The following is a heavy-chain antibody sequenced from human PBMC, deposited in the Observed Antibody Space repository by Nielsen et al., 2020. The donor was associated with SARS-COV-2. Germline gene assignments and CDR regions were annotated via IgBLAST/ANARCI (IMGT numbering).Heavy chain of an antibody. CDR2: IYYSGST. Sequence: SETLSLTCTVSGGSISSYYWSWIRQPPGKGLEWIGYIYYSGSTNYNPSLKSRVTISVDTSKNQFSLKLSYVTAADAAVYYCARVADVWSGYHRNYGMDVWGQGTTVTVSS. J-gene: IGHJ6*02. V-gene: IGHV4-59*13. D-gene: IGHD3-3*01. CDR3: ARVADVWSGYHRNYGMDV. CDR1: GGSISSYY.